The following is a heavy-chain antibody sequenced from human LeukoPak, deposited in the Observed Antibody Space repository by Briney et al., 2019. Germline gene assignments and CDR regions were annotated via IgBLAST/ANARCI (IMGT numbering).Heavy chain of an antibody. CDR2: INPSGGST. CDR1: GYTFTSYY. CDR3: ARVRDSSSWYGGVDY. Sequence: GASVKVSCKASGYTFTSYYMYWVRQAPGQGLEWMGIINPSGGSTSYAQKFQGRVTMTRDMSTSTVYMELSSLRSEDTAVYYCARVRDSSSWYGGVDYWGQGTLITVSS. D-gene: IGHD6-13*01. J-gene: IGHJ4*02. V-gene: IGHV1-46*01.